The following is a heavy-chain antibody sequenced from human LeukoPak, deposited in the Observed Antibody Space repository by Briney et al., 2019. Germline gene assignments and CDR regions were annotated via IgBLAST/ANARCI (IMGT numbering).Heavy chain of an antibody. CDR1: GGSISNDY. Sequence: PSETLSLTCTVSGGSISNDYWSWIRQPPGKGLECIGYIYYSGSTNYNPSLKSRVTISVDTSKNQFSLKLSSVTAADTAVYYCARLMGTMVRGVDYWGQGTLVTVSS. CDR3: ARLMGTMVRGVDY. D-gene: IGHD3-10*01. V-gene: IGHV4-59*08. CDR2: IYYSGST. J-gene: IGHJ4*02.